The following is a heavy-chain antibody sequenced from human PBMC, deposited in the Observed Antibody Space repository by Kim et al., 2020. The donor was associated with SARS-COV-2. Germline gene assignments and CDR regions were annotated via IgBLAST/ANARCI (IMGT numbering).Heavy chain of an antibody. Sequence: GGSLRLSCAASGFDFSYYAMNWVRLAPGKGLEWVAYMSSDSRLIYYADSVRGRFTISRDNAKKSLYLQMSSLRDDDTAVYYCARDRGSSSSQTRFDYWGQGTLVTVSS. J-gene: IGHJ4*02. CDR2: MSSDSRLI. CDR1: GFDFSYYA. CDR3: ARDRGSSSSQTRFDY. D-gene: IGHD6-6*01. V-gene: IGHV3-48*02.